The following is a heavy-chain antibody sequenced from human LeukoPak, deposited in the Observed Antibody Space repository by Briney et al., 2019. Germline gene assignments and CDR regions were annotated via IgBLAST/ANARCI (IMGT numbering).Heavy chain of an antibody. J-gene: IGHJ5*02. V-gene: IGHV3-20*04. D-gene: IGHD3-22*01. Sequence: PGGSLRLSCVVSGFIFDDYGMSWVRQAPGKGLEWVSGINWNGGSTAYADSVKGRFTISRDNAKNSLYLQMNSLRAEDTALYYCARDRNNYYDSSGYYYNNWFDPWGQGTLVTVSS. CDR2: INWNGGST. CDR1: GFIFDDYG. CDR3: ARDRNNYYDSSGYYYNNWFDP.